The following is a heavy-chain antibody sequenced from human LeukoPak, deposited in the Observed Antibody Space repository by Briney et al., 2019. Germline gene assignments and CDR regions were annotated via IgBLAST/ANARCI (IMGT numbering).Heavy chain of an antibody. CDR3: ATDAGRGYYGAFDI. CDR2: IYYSGST. CDR1: GGSISSSSYY. V-gene: IGHV4-31*03. D-gene: IGHD3-16*01. Sequence: SETLSLTCTVSGGSISSSSYYWGWIRQPPGKGLEWIGYIYYSGSTYYNPSLKSRVTISVDTSKNQFSLKLSSVTAADTAVYYCATDAGRGYYGAFDIWGQGTMVTVSS. J-gene: IGHJ3*02.